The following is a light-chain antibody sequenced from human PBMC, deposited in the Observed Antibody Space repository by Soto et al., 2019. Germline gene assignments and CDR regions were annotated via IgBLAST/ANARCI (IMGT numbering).Light chain of an antibody. CDR3: SSYTTSNTRQIV. CDR1: SSDVGGYNY. Sequence: QSALTQPASVSGAPGQSITISCTGTSSDVGGYNYVSWYQQHPGKAPKFMIYDVSNRPSGVSNRFSGSKSGNTASLTISGLLAEDGADYYCSSYTTSNTRQIVFGTGTKVTVL. V-gene: IGLV2-14*01. CDR2: DVS. J-gene: IGLJ1*01.